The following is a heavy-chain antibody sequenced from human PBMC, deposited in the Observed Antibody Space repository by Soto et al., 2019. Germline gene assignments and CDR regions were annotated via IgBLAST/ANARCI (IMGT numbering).Heavy chain of an antibody. CDR1: GFTFSSYD. J-gene: IGHJ6*02. CDR2: IGTAGDT. CDR3: ARWSGYYSNYYYGMDV. D-gene: IGHD3-3*01. V-gene: IGHV3-13*01. Sequence: GGSLRLSCAASGFTFSSYDMHWVRQATGKGLEWVSAIGTAGDTYYPGSVKGRFTISRENAKNSLYLQVNSLRAEDTAVYYCARWSGYYSNYYYGMDVWGQGTTVTVSS.